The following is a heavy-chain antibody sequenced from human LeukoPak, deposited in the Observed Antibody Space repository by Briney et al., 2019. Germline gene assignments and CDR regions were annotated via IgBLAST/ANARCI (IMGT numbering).Heavy chain of an antibody. CDR3: AKSRATHFDY. CDR1: GFTFSSYA. J-gene: IGHJ4*02. V-gene: IGHV3-30*18. Sequence: GGSLRLSCAASGFTFSSYAMSWVRQAPGKGLEWVAVISYDGSNKYYADSVKGRFTISRGNSKNTLYLQMNSLRAEDTAVYYCAKSRATHFDYWGQGTLVTVSS. CDR2: ISYDGSNK.